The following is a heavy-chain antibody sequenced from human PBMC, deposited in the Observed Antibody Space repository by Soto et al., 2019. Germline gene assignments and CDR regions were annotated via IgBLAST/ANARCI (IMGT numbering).Heavy chain of an antibody. CDR2: TYYRSKWNS. CDR1: GDSVSGNNGA. V-gene: IGHV6-1*01. J-gene: IGHJ6*02. CDR3: AREAQTYYDFWSGPNYGTYYYGTDV. D-gene: IGHD3-3*01. Sequence: PSQTLSLTCVISGDSVSGNNGAWTWIRQSPSRGLEWLGRTYYRSKWNSDYAMSVKDRITITPDTSNNQFSLHLNSVTPEDTAVYYCAREAQTYYDFWSGPNYGTYYYGTDVWGQGTAVTVSS.